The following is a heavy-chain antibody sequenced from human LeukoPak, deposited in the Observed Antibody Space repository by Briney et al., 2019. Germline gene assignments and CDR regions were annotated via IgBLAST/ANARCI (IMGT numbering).Heavy chain of an antibody. D-gene: IGHD1-26*01. CDR3: ARDGVSIVGAAHTFDY. CDR2: ISYDGSNK. Sequence: LTGRSLRLSCAASGFTFSSYAMHWVRQAPGKGLEWVAVISYDGSNKYYADSVKGRFTISRDNSKNTLYLQMNSLRAEDTAVYYCARDGVSIVGAAHTFDYWGQGTLVTVSS. CDR1: GFTFSSYA. V-gene: IGHV3-30*01. J-gene: IGHJ4*02.